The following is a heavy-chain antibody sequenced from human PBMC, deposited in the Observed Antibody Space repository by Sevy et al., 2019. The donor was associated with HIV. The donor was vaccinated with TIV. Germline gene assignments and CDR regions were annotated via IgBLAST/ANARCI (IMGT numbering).Heavy chain of an antibody. CDR1: GFTFSSYW. V-gene: IGHV3-74*01. CDR2: INSDGSST. D-gene: IGHD3-3*01. CDR3: ARVDYDFWSGYSKAFDI. Sequence: GGSLRLSCAASGFTFSSYWMHWVRQAPGKGLVWVSRINSDGSSTSYADSVKGRFTISRDNAKNTLYLQMNSLRAEDTDVYYCARVDYDFWSGYSKAFDIWGQGTMVTVSS. J-gene: IGHJ3*02.